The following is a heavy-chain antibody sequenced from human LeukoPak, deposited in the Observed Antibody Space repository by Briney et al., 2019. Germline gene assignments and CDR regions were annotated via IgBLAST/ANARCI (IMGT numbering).Heavy chain of an antibody. CDR1: GDTFSSHA. D-gene: IGHD3-16*01. V-gene: IGHV1-69*04. Sequence: SVKVSCKASGDTFSSHALSWVRQAPGQGLEWMGRIIPMFGVTNYAQNFQGRFTITADKSTTTVYMELTSLRSEDTAVYYCAGNPLGTEMLMGYYYYGMDVWGQGTTVTVSS. CDR3: AGNPLGTEMLMGYYYYGMDV. CDR2: IIPMFGVT. J-gene: IGHJ6*02.